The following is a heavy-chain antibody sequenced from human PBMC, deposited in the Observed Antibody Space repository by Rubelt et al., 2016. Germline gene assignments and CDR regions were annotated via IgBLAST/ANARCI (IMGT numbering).Heavy chain of an antibody. J-gene: IGHJ4*02. CDR3: ARIRDGYKPPIDY. CDR1: GYSFTSYW. V-gene: IGHV5-10-1*04. CDR2: IDPSDSYT. D-gene: IGHD5-24*01. Sequence: EVQLVQSGAEVKKPGESLRISCKGSGYSFTSYWISWVRQMPGKGLEWMGRIDPSDSYTNYSPSFQGKVTISADNAISTADLQWSSLKASDTARYYCARIRDGYKPPIDYWGQGTLVTVSS.